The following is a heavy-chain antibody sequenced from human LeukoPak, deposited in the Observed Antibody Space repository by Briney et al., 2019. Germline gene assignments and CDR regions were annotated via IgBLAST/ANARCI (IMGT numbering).Heavy chain of an antibody. J-gene: IGHJ4*02. CDR3: TREVATITPYFDY. CDR1: GFTFGDYA. V-gene: IGHV3-49*04. Sequence: GGSLRLSCTASGFTFGDYAMSWVRQAPGKGLEWVGFIRSKAYGGTTEYAASVKGRFTISRDDPKSIAYLQMNSLKTEDTAVYYCTREVATITPYFDYWVQGTLVTVSS. D-gene: IGHD5-12*01. CDR2: IRSKAYGGTT.